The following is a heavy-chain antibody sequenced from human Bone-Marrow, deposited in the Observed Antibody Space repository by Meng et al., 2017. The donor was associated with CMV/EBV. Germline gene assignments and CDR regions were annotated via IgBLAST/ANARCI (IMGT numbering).Heavy chain of an antibody. V-gene: IGHV1-18*01. CDR1: GYTFTSYG. J-gene: IGHJ5*02. CDR2: ISAYNGNT. Sequence: ASVKVSCKASGYTFTSYGISWVRQAPGQGLEWMGWISAYNGNTNYAQKLQGRVTMTTDTSTSTAYMELRSLRSDDTAVYYCARDPRELRYFDWLPREGWFDPWGQGTLVTVSS. D-gene: IGHD3-9*01. CDR3: ARDPRELRYFDWLPREGWFDP.